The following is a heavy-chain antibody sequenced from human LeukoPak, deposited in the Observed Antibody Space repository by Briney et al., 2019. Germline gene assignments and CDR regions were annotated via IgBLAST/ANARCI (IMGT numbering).Heavy chain of an antibody. V-gene: IGHV3-7*01. D-gene: IGHD2-8*01. CDR2: IKQDGSEK. J-gene: IGHJ4*02. Sequence: GGSLRLSCAASGFTFSSYLMSWVRQAPGKGLEWVANIKQDGSEKYYVDSVKGRFTISRDNAKNSLYLQMNSLRAEDTAVYYCARDPVSDRSFDYWGQGTLVTVSS. CDR1: GFTFSSYL. CDR3: ARDPVSDRSFDY.